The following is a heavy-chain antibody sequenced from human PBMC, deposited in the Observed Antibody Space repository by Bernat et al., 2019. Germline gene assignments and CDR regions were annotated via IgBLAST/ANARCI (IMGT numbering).Heavy chain of an antibody. D-gene: IGHD2-15*01. CDR1: GFTFSSYA. CDR2: ISGSGGST. CDR3: AKDLARNKVVAATFDY. J-gene: IGHJ4*02. Sequence: EVQLLESGGGLVQPGGSLRLSCAASGFTFSSYAMSWVRQAPGKGLGWVSAISGSGGSTYYADSVKGRLTISRDNSKNTLYLQINGLRAEDTAVYYCAKDLARNKVVAATFDYWGQGTLVTVSS. V-gene: IGHV3-23*01.